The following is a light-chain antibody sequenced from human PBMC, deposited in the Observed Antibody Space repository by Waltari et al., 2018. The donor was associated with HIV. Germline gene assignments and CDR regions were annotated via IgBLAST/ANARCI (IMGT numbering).Light chain of an antibody. CDR2: VNS. V-gene: IGLV1-47*01. CDR1: SSNIGSNH. CDR3: AAWDDSLRGPV. Sequence: QSVLTQPPSASGTPGQRVIISCSGSSSNIGSNHVYWYQHLPGTAPKLLIYVNSQRPSGVPDRFSGSKSGTSASLAISGLRSEDEGDYYCAAWDDSLRGPVFGGGSRLTVL. J-gene: IGLJ2*01.